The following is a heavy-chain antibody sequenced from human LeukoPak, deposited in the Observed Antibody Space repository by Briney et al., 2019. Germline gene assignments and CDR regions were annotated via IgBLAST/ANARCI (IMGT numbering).Heavy chain of an antibody. V-gene: IGHV3-30*02. CDR3: AKESGYSSSWIPFDY. CDR1: GFTFSSYG. D-gene: IGHD6-13*01. J-gene: IGHJ4*02. Sequence: GGSLRRSCAASGFTFSSYGMHWVRQAPGKGLEWVAFIRYDGSNKYYADSVKGRFTISRDNSKNTLYLQMNSLRAEDTAVYYCAKESGYSSSWIPFDYWGQGTLVTVSS. CDR2: IRYDGSNK.